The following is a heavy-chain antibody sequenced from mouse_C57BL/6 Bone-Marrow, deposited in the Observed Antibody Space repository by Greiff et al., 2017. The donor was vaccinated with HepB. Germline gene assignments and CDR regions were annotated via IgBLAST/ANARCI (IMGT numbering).Heavy chain of an antibody. Sequence: QVHVKQPGAELVKPGASVKLSCKASGYTFTSYWMQWVKQRPGQGLEWIGEIDPSDSYTNYNQKFKGKATLTVDTSSSTAYMQLSSLTSEDSAVYYCALSGSGGYFDVWGTGTTVTVSS. CDR1: GYTFTSYW. J-gene: IGHJ1*03. V-gene: IGHV1-50*01. CDR2: IDPSDSYT. D-gene: IGHD1-1*01. CDR3: ALSGSGGYFDV.